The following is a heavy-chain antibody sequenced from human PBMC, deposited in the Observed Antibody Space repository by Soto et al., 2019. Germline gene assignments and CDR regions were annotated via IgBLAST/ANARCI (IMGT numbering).Heavy chain of an antibody. D-gene: IGHD6-13*01. J-gene: IGHJ6*02. CDR3: AKVGYSSSWYSLDV. CDR1: GFTFSSYG. V-gene: IGHV3-30*18. CDR2: ISYDGSNK. Sequence: QVQLVESGGGVVQPGRSLRLSCAASGFTFSSYGMHWVRQAPGKGLEWVAVISYDGSNKYYADSVKGRFTISRDNSKNTLYLQMNSLRAEDTAVYYCAKVGYSSSWYSLDVWGQGTTVTVSS.